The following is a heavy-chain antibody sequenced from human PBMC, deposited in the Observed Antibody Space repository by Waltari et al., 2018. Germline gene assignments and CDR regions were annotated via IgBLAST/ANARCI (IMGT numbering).Heavy chain of an antibody. D-gene: IGHD3-22*01. CDR1: GFIFADHY. CDR3: VRGGYYYDSNGGYFQF. Sequence: VQLVESGGGLVHPGGSLRVSCVVSGFIFADHYMDWVRQAPGKAPEWVGRSANRANSYITEYPAVMKGRFTISREDAKNLLFLQMTDLKSEDTAIYYCVRGGYYYDSNGGYFQFWGRGTLVTVSS. CDR2: SANRANSYIT. J-gene: IGHJ1*01. V-gene: IGHV3-72*01.